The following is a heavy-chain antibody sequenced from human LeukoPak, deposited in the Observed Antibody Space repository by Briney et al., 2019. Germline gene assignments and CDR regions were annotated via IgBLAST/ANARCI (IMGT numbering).Heavy chain of an antibody. V-gene: IGHV4-4*09. J-gene: IGHJ5*02. D-gene: IGHD6-6*01. CDR3: ARHTATTYSSSSDWFDP. CDR1: GDSISGSY. Sequence: PSETLSRTCTVSGDSISGSYWSWIRQPPGKGLEWVGYIYRSGTTSYNPALKSRVTMAVDTSKNQFSLNLDSVTAADTAVYYCARHTATTYSSSSDWFDPWGQGTLVTVSS. CDR2: IYRSGTT.